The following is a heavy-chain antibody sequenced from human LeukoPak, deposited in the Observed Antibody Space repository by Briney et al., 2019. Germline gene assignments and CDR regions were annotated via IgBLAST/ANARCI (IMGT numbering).Heavy chain of an antibody. CDR1: GHSKSRRGYS. D-gene: IGHD4/OR15-4a*01. Sequence: PSQTLSLTCVVSGHSKSRRGYSWRWIRQPPGKGLEWIGYIYNSGSTYYNPSLKSRVTISVDRSKNQFSLKLSSVTAADTAVNNCSSGSDRWRSCSRNMVPVDAGVLDYWGQGTLVTVSS. V-gene: IGHV4-30-2*01. CDR2: IYNSGST. J-gene: IGHJ4*02. CDR3: SSGSDRWRSCSRNMVPVDAGVLDY.